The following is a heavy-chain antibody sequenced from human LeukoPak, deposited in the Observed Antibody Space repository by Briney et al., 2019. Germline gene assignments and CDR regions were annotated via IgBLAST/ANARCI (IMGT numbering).Heavy chain of an antibody. CDR1: GGSISSYY. Sequence: SETLSLTCTVSGGSISSYYWSWIRQPPGKGLEWIGYIYYSGGTNYNPSLKSRVTISVDTSKNQFSLKLSSVTAADTAVYYCARDQVTHVDYWGQGTLVTVSS. CDR3: ARDQVTHVDY. D-gene: IGHD2-21*02. CDR2: IYYSGGT. J-gene: IGHJ4*02. V-gene: IGHV4-59*12.